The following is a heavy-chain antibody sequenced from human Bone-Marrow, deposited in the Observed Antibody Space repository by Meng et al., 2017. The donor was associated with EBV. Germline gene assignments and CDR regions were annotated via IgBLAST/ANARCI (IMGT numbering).Heavy chain of an antibody. V-gene: IGHV1-8*01. CDR1: GYTLTSYD. Sequence: QVQPVQAGVEVKKAGASVKVSCKASGYTLTSYDSNCVRQATGQGLEWMGWMNPNSGNTGYAQKFQGSVTMTRNTSISTAYMELSSLRSEDTAVYYCARGKLRYFGFDPWGQGTLVTVSS. D-gene: IGHD3-9*01. CDR3: ARGKLRYFGFDP. J-gene: IGHJ5*02. CDR2: MNPNSGNT.